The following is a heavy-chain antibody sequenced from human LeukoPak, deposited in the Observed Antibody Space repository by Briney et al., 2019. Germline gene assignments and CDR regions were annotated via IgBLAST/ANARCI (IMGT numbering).Heavy chain of an antibody. CDR1: GYTFTSYD. Sequence: GASVKVSCKASGYTFTSYDINWVRQATGQGLEWMGWMNPNSGNTGYAQKFQGRVTMTRNTSISTAYMELSSLRSEDTAVYYCARALLWLTDYCYYGMDVWGQGTTVTVSS. CDR2: MNPNSGNT. D-gene: IGHD6-19*01. J-gene: IGHJ6*02. CDR3: ARALLWLTDYCYYGMDV. V-gene: IGHV1-8*01.